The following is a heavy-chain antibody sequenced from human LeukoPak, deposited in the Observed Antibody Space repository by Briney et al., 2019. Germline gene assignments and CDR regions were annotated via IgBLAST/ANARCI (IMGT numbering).Heavy chain of an antibody. CDR2: INPSGGST. V-gene: IGHV1-46*01. CDR3: ARSNRLRWPHYYYYYYMDV. D-gene: IGHD4-23*01. Sequence: GASVKVSCKASGYTFRDYALNWVRQAPGQGLEWMGIINPSGGSTSYAQKFQGRVTMTRDTSTSTVYMELSSLRSEDTAVYYCARSNRLRWPHYYYYYYMDVWGKGTTVTISS. J-gene: IGHJ6*03. CDR1: GYTFRDYA.